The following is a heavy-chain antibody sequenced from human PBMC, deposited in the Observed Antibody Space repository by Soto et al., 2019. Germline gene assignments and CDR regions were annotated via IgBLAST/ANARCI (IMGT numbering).Heavy chain of an antibody. V-gene: IGHV3-9*01. Sequence: GGSLRLSCAASGFTFDDYAMHWVRQAPGKGLEWVSGISWNSGSIGYADSVKGRFTISRDNAENSVYLQMNSLRAEDTAVYYCAKVVSGSYYFFDYWGQGTLVTVS. CDR3: AKVVSGSYYFFDY. J-gene: IGHJ4*02. CDR2: ISWNSGSI. CDR1: GFTFDDYA. D-gene: IGHD1-26*01.